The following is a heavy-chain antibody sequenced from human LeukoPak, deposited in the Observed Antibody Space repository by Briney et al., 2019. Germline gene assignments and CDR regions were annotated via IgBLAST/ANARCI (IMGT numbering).Heavy chain of an antibody. D-gene: IGHD5-12*01. CDR3: ARDVMGGGSDFPYYDY. J-gene: IGHJ4*02. CDR1: GFIFSSHA. V-gene: IGHV3-64*01. Sequence: GGSLRLSCAASGFIFSSHAMHWVRQAPGKGLEYVSAISNNGDSTYYANSVNGRFTISRDNSKNTLYLQMGSLRAEDMAVYYCARDVMGGGSDFPYYDYWGQGTLVTVSS. CDR2: ISNNGDST.